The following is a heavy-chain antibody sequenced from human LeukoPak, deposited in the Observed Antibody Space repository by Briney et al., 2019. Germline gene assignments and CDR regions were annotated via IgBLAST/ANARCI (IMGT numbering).Heavy chain of an antibody. CDR1: GYSFTSYW. J-gene: IGHJ2*01. V-gene: IGHV5-51*01. CDR2: IYPGDSDT. Sequence: GESLKISCKGSGYSFTSYWIGWVRQMPGKGLEWMGIIYPGDSDTRYSPSFQGQVTISADKSISTAYLQWSSLKASDTAMYYCARQAYCGGDCYGWWYFDLWGRGTLVTVSS. D-gene: IGHD2-21*02. CDR3: ARQAYCGGDCYGWWYFDL.